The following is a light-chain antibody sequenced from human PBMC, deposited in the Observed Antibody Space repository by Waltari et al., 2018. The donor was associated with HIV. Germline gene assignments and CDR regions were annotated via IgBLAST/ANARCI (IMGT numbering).Light chain of an antibody. V-gene: IGLV2-23*01. J-gene: IGLJ1*01. CDR1: SSDVGSYNL. CDR2: EGS. Sequence: TQPASVSGSPGQSITISCTGTSSDVGSYNLVSWYQQHPGKAPKLMIYEGSKRPSGVSNRFSGSKSGNTASLTISGLQAEDEADYYCCSYAGTSPYVFGTGTKVTVL. CDR3: CSYAGTSPYV.